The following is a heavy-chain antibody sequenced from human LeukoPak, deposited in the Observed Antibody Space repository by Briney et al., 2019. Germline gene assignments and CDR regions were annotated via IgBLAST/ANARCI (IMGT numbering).Heavy chain of an antibody. CDR3: AKDIRSTYYAKPCYFDY. J-gene: IGHJ4*02. Sequence: PGGSLRLSCAASGFTFSSYAMSWVRQAPGKGLEWVSAISGSGGSTYYADSVKGRFTISRDNSKNTLYLQMNSLRAEDTAVYYCAKDIRSTYYAKPCYFDYWGQGTLVTVSS. V-gene: IGHV3-23*01. CDR1: GFTFSSYA. D-gene: IGHD3-10*01. CDR2: ISGSGGST.